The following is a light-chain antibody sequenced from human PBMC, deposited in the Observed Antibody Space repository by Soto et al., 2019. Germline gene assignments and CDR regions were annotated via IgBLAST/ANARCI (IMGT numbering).Light chain of an antibody. CDR2: DNN. Sequence: QSVLTQPPSVSAAPGQKVTISCSGSSSNIGNNSVSWYQQLPRTAPKLLIYDNNNRPSGIPDRFSGSKSGTSATLGITGLQTGDEADYFCGTWDSSLSAVVFGGGTKLTVL. V-gene: IGLV1-51*01. CDR1: SSNIGNNS. CDR3: GTWDSSLSAVV. J-gene: IGLJ2*01.